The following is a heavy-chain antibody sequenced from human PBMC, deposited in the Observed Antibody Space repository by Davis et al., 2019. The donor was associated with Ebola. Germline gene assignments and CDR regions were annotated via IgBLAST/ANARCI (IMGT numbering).Heavy chain of an antibody. D-gene: IGHD6-19*01. V-gene: IGHV3-23*01. CDR3: AKDDSPYSSGWYGGDY. Sequence: GGSLRLSCADSVITFSSYAMTWVRQAPGKGLEWVSAISGSGGSTYYADSVKGRFTISRDNSKNTLYLQMNSLRAEDTAVYYCAKDDSPYSSGWYGGDYWGQGTLVTVSS. J-gene: IGHJ4*02. CDR2: ISGSGGST. CDR1: VITFSSYA.